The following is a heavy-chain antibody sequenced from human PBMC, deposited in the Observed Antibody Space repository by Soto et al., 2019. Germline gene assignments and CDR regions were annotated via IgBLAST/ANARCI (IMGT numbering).Heavy chain of an antibody. J-gene: IGHJ4*02. Sequence: EVQLVESGGGLVQPGGSLRLSCAASGFTFSSYDMHWVRQDTGKGREWVSAIGTAGDTYYPGSVKGRFTISRENAKNSLYLQMNSLRAGDTAVYYGARGPYGSGSPIAPYYFDYWGQGTLVTVSS. CDR3: ARGPYGSGSPIAPYYFDY. V-gene: IGHV3-13*01. D-gene: IGHD3-10*01. CDR1: GFTFSSYD. CDR2: IGTAGDT.